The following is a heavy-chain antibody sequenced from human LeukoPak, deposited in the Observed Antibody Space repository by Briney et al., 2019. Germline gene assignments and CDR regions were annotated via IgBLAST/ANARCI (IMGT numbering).Heavy chain of an antibody. CDR2: IWSDGSNK. CDR3: ARRSPGPGTSYFDY. CDR1: GFTFSSYA. D-gene: IGHD6-13*01. J-gene: IGHJ4*02. V-gene: IGHV3-33*08. Sequence: QTGGSLRLSCAASGFTFSSYAMTWVRQAPGKGLEWAAVIWSDGSNKYYADSVKGRFTISRDNSKNTLYLQMNSLRVEDTAVYFCARRSPGPGTSYFDYWGQGTLVTISS.